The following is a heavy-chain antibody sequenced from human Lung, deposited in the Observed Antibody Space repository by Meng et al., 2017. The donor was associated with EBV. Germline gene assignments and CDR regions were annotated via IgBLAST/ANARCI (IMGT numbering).Heavy chain of an antibody. CDR2: TYYRSKWYN. V-gene: IGHV6-1*01. CDR3: VKDSGYGLDAFDI. CDR1: GDSVSSNSAA. D-gene: IGHD5-12*01. Sequence: QVQLQQSGPGLVKPSQTLSLTCAISGDSVSSNSAAWNWIRQSPSRGLEWLGRTYYRSKWYNDYAVSMKSRITINPDTSKNQFSLQLDSVTPEDTAMYYCVKDSGYGLDAFDIWGQGTVVTVSS. J-gene: IGHJ3*02.